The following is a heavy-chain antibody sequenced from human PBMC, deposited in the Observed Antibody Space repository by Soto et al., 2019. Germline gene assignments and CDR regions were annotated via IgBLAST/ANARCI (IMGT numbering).Heavy chain of an antibody. V-gene: IGHV1-69*01. D-gene: IGHD5-18*01. CDR3: ARIEYTYGSWDYYYFGMDV. J-gene: IGHJ6*02. CDR1: GGVFSSYI. CDR2: STPLLGTT. Sequence: QVQLVQSGPEVKKPGSSVKVSCKASGGVFSSYIISWVRQAPGQGLEWMGGSTPLLGTTNYAQSLQGRATITADESTSTAYMELSSLTSEDTAVYYCARIEYTYGSWDYYYFGMDVWGQGTAVIVSS.